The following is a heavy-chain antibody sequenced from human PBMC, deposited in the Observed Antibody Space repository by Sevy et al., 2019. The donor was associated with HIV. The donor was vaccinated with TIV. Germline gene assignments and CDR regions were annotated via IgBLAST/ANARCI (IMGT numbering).Heavy chain of an antibody. J-gene: IGHJ4*01. CDR2: IGVYNGNS. Sequence: ASVKVSCKASGYTFSSNGIAWVRQAPGQGLQWMGWIGVYNGNSKYAQNLQDRLTIATDTSTSTAYMELKSLRSDDTAVYYCARVPTYYFGSGTYFDYWGHGPLVTVSS. V-gene: IGHV1-18*01. D-gene: IGHD3-10*01. CDR1: GYTFSSNG. CDR3: ARVPTYYFGSGTYFDY.